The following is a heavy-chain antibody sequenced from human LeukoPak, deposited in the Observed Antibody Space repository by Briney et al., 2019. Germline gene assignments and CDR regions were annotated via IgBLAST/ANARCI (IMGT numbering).Heavy chain of an antibody. J-gene: IGHJ4*02. CDR3: ARGLGSIAAAVYFDY. V-gene: IGHV4-59*12. D-gene: IGHD6-13*01. Sequence: PSETLSLTCTVSGGSISSYFWSWIRQTPGKGLEWIGDIHYSGSTNYNPSLKSRVTISVDTSKNQFSLKLSSLTAADTAVYYCARGLGSIAAAVYFDYWGPGTLVTVSS. CDR1: GGSISSYF. CDR2: IHYSGST.